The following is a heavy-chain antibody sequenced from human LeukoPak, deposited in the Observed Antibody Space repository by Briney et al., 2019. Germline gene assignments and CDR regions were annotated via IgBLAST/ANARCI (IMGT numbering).Heavy chain of an antibody. V-gene: IGHV3-21*01. J-gene: IGHJ4*02. Sequence: GGSLRLSCTVSGFTVSSNSMSWVRQAPGKGLEWVSSISSSSSYIYYADSVKGRFTISRDNAKNSLYLQMNSLRAEDTAVYYCARDRGYYYDSSGYYWGQGTLVTVSS. CDR3: ARDRGYYYDSSGYY. CDR1: GFTVSSNS. CDR2: ISSSSSYI. D-gene: IGHD3-22*01.